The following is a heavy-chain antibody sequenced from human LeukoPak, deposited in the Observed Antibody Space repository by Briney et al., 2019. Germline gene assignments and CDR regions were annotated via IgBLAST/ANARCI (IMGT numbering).Heavy chain of an antibody. V-gene: IGHV1-2*02. CDR3: ARSYCGADCYSDFDY. J-gene: IGHJ4*02. Sequence: ASVKVSCKASGYTFTGYSIHWVRQAPGQGLEWMGWISPNSGDTNSAQKFQGRVTMTSDTSISTAYMELSGLRSDDTAVFYCARSYCGADCYSDFDYWGQGALVTVSS. D-gene: IGHD2-21*02. CDR2: ISPNSGDT. CDR1: GYTFTGYS.